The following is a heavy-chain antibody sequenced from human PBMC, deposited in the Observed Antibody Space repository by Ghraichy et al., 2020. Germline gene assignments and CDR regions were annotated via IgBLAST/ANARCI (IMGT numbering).Heavy chain of an antibody. CDR2: ISGSGGIT. J-gene: IGHJ3*02. D-gene: IGHD4-17*01. Sequence: WGSLRLSCEASGFTFRTYGMSWVRQAPGKGLEWVSSISGSGGITYYADSVKGRFTTSRDNFKETLYLQMHSLRAEDTAIYYCVKENGDYIFSAFDIWGQGTVVTVSS. CDR3: VKENGDYIFSAFDI. CDR1: GFTFRTYG. V-gene: IGHV3-23*01.